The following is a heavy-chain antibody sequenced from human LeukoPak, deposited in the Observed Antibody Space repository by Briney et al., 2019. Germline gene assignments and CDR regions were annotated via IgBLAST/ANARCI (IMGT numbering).Heavy chain of an antibody. CDR3: SRGSNDYRDYSFDY. D-gene: IGHD4-17*01. V-gene: IGHV6-1*01. J-gene: IGHJ4*02. Sequence: SETLSLTCTVSGGSISSYYWNWIRQPPSRGLEWLGRTYYRSKWSNNYAVSVKGRITINPDTSKNQFSLQLNSVTPDDTAMYYCSRGSNDYRDYSFDYWGQGTLVTVSS. CDR2: TYYRSKWSN. CDR1: GGSISSYY.